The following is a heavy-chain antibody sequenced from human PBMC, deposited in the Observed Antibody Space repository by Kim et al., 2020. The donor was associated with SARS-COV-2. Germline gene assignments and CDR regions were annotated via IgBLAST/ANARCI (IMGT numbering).Heavy chain of an antibody. CDR2: ISSSSSYI. CDR1: GFTFSSYS. CDR3: ARTYSSSWYVPVMYDFDY. J-gene: IGHJ4*02. Sequence: GGSLRLSCAASGFTFSSYSMNWVRQAPGKGLEWVSSISSSSSYIYYADSVKGRFTISRDNAKNSLYLQMNSLRAEDTAVYYCARTYSSSWYVPVMYDFDYWGQGTLVTVSS. V-gene: IGHV3-21*01. D-gene: IGHD6-13*01.